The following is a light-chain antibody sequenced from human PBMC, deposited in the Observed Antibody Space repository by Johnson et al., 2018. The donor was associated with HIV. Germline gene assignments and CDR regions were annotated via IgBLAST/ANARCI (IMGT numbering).Light chain of an antibody. J-gene: IGLJ1*01. Sequence: QSVLTQPPSVSAAPGQKVTISCSGSSSNIGNNYVSWYQQLPGTAPKLLIYDNNKRPSGIPDRFSGSKSGTSATLGITGLQTGDEADYYCETWDSSLSGVFGTGRKVVVL. CDR3: ETWDSSLSGV. CDR1: SSNIGNNY. CDR2: DNN. V-gene: IGLV1-51*01.